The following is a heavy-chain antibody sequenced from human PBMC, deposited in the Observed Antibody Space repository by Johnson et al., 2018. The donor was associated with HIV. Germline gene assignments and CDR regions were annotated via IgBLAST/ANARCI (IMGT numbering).Heavy chain of an antibody. CDR2: IHSGGST. J-gene: IGHJ3*02. CDR1: GFTVSSNY. Sequence: VQLVESGGGLIQPGGSLRLSCAVFGFTVSSNYMSWVRQAPGKGMEWVSVIHSGGSTYYADSVKGRFTISRDNSKNTLYLQMNSLRAEDTAVYYCARDDILTGYYDAFDIWGQGTMVTVSS. D-gene: IGHD3-9*01. CDR3: ARDDILTGYYDAFDI. V-gene: IGHV3-53*01.